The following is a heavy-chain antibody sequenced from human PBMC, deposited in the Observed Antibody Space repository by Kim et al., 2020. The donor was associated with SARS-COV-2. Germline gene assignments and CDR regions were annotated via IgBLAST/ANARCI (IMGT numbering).Heavy chain of an antibody. J-gene: IGHJ6*02. Sequence: GGSLRLSCAASGFTFSTYAMHWVRQAPGKGLEWVALISSDGTEKYYADSVQGRFTISRDSSKSTLYLQMESLRPEDTAVYYCARALEDVVPPYYFGMDVWGQGTTVTVSS. CDR1: GFTFSTYA. CDR2: ISSDGTEK. V-gene: IGHV3-30*04. D-gene: IGHD2-21*01. CDR3: ARALEDVVPPYYFGMDV.